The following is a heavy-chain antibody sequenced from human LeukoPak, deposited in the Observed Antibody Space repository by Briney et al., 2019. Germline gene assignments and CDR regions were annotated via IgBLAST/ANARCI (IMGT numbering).Heavy chain of an antibody. Sequence: SETLSLTCGVYGGSFNEYYWSWIRQPPGKGLEWIGEINHSGNTNYNPSLKSRVTISVDTSKNQFSLKLSSVTAADTAVYYCAKLYGYGYIPRYYYMDVWGKGTTVTVSS. CDR1: GGSFNEYY. CDR2: INHSGNT. V-gene: IGHV4-34*01. J-gene: IGHJ6*03. D-gene: IGHD3-16*01. CDR3: AKLYGYGYIPRYYYMDV.